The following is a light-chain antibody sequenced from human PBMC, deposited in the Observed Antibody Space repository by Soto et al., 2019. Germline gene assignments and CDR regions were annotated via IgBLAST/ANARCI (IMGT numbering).Light chain of an antibody. J-gene: IGLJ2*01. Sequence: QPVLTQPTSASGTPGQTVTISCSGSSSNIGSNYVYWYQQLPGTAPKLLIDRNNRRPSGVPDRFSGSKSGTSASLAISGLRSEDEADYHCAAWDDSLSGPIFGGGTKLTVL. V-gene: IGLV1-47*01. CDR1: SSNIGSNY. CDR2: RNN. CDR3: AAWDDSLSGPI.